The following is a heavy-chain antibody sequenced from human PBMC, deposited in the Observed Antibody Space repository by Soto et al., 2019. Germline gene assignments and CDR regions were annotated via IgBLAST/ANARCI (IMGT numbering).Heavy chain of an antibody. CDR3: ARDEKYSSSPAPDY. CDR2: ISYDGSNK. J-gene: IGHJ4*02. Sequence: GGSLRLSCAASGFTFSSYAMHWVRQAPGKGLEWVAVISYDGSNKYYADSVKGRFTISRDNSKNTLYLQMNSLRAEDTAVYYCARDEKYSSSPAPDYWGQGTLVTVPS. CDR1: GFTFSSYA. V-gene: IGHV3-30-3*01. D-gene: IGHD6-6*01.